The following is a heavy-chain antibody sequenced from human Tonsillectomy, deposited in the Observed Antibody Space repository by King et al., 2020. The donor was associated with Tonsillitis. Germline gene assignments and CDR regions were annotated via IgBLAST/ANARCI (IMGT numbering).Heavy chain of an antibody. J-gene: IGHJ3*02. CDR1: GGSISSSNW. V-gene: IGHV4-4*02. CDR3: AREWYAGGALDAFDI. D-gene: IGHD2-21*01. CDR2: IYHSGST. Sequence: LQLQESGPGLVKPSGTLSLTCAVSGGSISSSNWWSWVRQPPGKGLEGIGEIYHSGSTNYNPSLKSRVTISVDKSKNQFSLKLSSVTAADTAVYYCAREWYAGGALDAFDIWGQGTMVTVSS.